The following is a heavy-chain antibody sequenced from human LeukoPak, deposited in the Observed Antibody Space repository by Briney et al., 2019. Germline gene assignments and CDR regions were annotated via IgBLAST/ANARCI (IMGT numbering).Heavy chain of an antibody. J-gene: IGHJ3*02. D-gene: IGHD6-19*01. CDR3: ARRRSGSVRNAFDI. CDR1: GGSISSSSYY. Sequence: SETLSLTCTVSGGSISSSSYYWGWIRQPPGKGLGWIGSIYYSGSTYYNPSLKSRVTISVDTSKNQFSLKLSSVTAADTAVYYCARRRSGSVRNAFDIWGQGTMVTVSS. CDR2: IYYSGST. V-gene: IGHV4-39*01.